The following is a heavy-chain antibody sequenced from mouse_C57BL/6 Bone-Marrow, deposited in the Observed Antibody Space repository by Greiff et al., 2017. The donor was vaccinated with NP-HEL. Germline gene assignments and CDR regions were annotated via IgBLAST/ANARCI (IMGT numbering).Heavy chain of an antibody. Sequence: EVKLMESGGGLVQPGGSLKLSCAASGFTFSDYYMYWVRQTPEKRLEWVAYISNGGGSTYYPDTVKGRFTISRDNAKNTLYLQMSRLKSEDTAMYYCARHNDYLLFDYWGQGTTLTVSS. J-gene: IGHJ2*01. CDR3: ARHNDYLLFDY. D-gene: IGHD2-4*01. CDR1: GFTFSDYY. CDR2: ISNGGGST. V-gene: IGHV5-12*01.